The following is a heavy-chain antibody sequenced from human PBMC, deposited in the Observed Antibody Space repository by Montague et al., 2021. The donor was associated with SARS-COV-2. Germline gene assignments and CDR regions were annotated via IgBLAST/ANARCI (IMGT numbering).Heavy chain of an antibody. D-gene: IGHD2/OR15-2a*01. CDR2: MYVTGNM. CDR1: SGSLSNYY. Sequence: SETLSLTCTVSSGSLSNYYWSWIRQSPDKGLEWIGYMYVTGNMIYNPSLRSRVPISADTSKSQFSLRLTSVTAADSARYYCARNMAYWGQGVLVTV. CDR3: ARNMAY. J-gene: IGHJ4*02. V-gene: IGHV4-4*09.